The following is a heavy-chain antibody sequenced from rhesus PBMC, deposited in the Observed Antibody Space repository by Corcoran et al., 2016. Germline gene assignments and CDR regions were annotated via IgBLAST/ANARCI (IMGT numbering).Heavy chain of an antibody. D-gene: IGHD3-16*01. CDR1: GFTLSGYY. CDR2: IEPDWRNT. J-gene: IGHJ4*01. V-gene: IGHV3-8*01. Sequence: EVQLVESGGGLAQPGGSLRLSCTGSGFTLSGYYMYWVRQAPGKGLEWVSAIEPDWRNTWYSDSVKGRFTMSKENAKNTLYLQMDSLRTEDTAVYYCAKEVVGRGYFDCWGQGVLVTVSS. CDR3: AKEVVGRGYFDC.